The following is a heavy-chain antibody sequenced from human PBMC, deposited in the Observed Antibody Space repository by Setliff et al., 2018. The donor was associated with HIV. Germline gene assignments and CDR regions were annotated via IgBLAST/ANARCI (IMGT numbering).Heavy chain of an antibody. D-gene: IGHD6-19*01. J-gene: IGHJ3*02. CDR2: IYTSGNTNYNPST. CDR1: GDSISSGGYY. CDR3: TRQSPVAGSGAFDI. Sequence: KTSETLSLTCTVSGDSISSGGYYWSWIRQPAGQGLEWIGRIYTSGNTNYNPSTNYNPSLKSRITISLETSRNQFSLRVTSVTATDTAVYYCTRQSPVAGSGAFDIWGQGTKVTVSS. V-gene: IGHV4-61*02.